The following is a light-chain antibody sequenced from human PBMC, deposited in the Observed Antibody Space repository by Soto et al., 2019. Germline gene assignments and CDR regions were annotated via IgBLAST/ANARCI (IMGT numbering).Light chain of an antibody. J-gene: IGLJ2*01. V-gene: IGLV1-51*01. CDR1: SSNVGSNY. CDR2: DNN. Sequence: QSVLTQPPSVSAAPGQKVTISCSGSSSNVGSNYVSWYQQLPGTAPKLLIYDNNKRPSGIPDRFSGSKSGTSATLDITGLXXXDEADYYCATWDRSLSVYVLFGGGTQLTVL. CDR3: ATWDRSLSVYVL.